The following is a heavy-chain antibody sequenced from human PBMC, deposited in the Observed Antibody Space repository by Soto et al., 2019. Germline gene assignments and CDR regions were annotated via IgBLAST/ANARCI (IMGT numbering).Heavy chain of an antibody. J-gene: IGHJ4*02. CDR3: ARHEGRYSNYAY. CDR2: IYYSGST. Sequence: QLQLQESCPGLVKPSETLSLTCTVSGGSISSYYWSWIRQPPGKGLEWIGYIYYSGSTNYNPALKSRVTISVDTSNNQFSLKLSSVTAADTAVYYCARHEGRYSNYAYWGQGTLVTVSS. CDR1: GGSISSYY. V-gene: IGHV4-59*08. D-gene: IGHD4-4*01.